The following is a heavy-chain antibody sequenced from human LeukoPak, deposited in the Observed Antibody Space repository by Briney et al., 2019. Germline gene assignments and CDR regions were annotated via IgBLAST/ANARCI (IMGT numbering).Heavy chain of an antibody. Sequence: SETLSLTCTVSGGSISSYYWSWIRQPAGKGLESIGHISTSGSTNYNPSLKSRVTMSVDTSKNQFSLKLSSVTAADTAVYYCASVRRGFGESSKYYAYYYMGVWGKGTTVTISS. CDR2: ISTSGST. V-gene: IGHV4-4*07. CDR1: GGSISSYY. J-gene: IGHJ6*03. CDR3: ASVRRGFGESSKYYAYYYMGV. D-gene: IGHD3-10*01.